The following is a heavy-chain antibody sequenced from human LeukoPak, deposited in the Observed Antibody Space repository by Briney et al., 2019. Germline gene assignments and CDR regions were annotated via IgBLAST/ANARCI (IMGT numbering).Heavy chain of an antibody. D-gene: IGHD3-9*01. CDR2: IYYSGST. V-gene: IGHV4-31*03. Sequence: PSQTLSLTCTVSGGSISSGGYYWSWIRQHPGKGLEWIGYIYYSGSTYYNPSLKNRVTISVDTSKNQFSLKLSSVTAADTAVYYCARVGPLRYFDWSDDYWGQGTLVTVSS. J-gene: IGHJ4*02. CDR3: ARVGPLRYFDWSDDY. CDR1: GGSISSGGYY.